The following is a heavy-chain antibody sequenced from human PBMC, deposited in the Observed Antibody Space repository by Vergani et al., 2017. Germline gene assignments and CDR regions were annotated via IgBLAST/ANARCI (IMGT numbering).Heavy chain of an antibody. CDR3: ARDSPSWSGYYTGGYYYMDV. V-gene: IGHV1-69*04. D-gene: IGHD3-3*01. CDR2: IIPILGIA. Sequence: QVQLVQSGAEVKKPGSSVKVSCKASGGTFSSYAISWVRQAPGQGLEWMGRIIPILGIANYAQKFQVRVTITADKSTSTAYMELSSLRSEDTAVYYCARDSPSWSGYYTGGYYYMDVWGKGTTVTVSS. CDR1: GGTFSSYA. J-gene: IGHJ6*03.